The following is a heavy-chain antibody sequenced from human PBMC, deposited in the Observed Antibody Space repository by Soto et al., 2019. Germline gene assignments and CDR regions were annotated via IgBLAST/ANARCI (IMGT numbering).Heavy chain of an antibody. CDR2: IYYSGST. V-gene: IGHV4-31*03. CDR3: ARTYGSGSRGTLDI. Sequence: SETLSLTCTVSGGSISSGGYSWTWIRQHPGKGLEWIGYIYYSGSTYYKPSLKSRVTISVDTSKNQLSLKLSSVTAADTAVYYCARTYGSGSRGTLDIWGQGTMVTVSS. CDR1: GGSISSGGYS. D-gene: IGHD3-10*01. J-gene: IGHJ3*02.